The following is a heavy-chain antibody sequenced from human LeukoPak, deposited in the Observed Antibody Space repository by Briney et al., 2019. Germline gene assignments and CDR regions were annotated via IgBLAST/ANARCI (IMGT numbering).Heavy chain of an antibody. CDR3: ARDYYDSSGYYYAPNWFDP. Sequence: SVKVSCKASGGTFSSYAISWVRQAPGQGLEWMGGIIPIFGTANYAQKFQGRVTITTDESTSTAYMELSSLRFEDTAVYYCARDYYDSSGYYYAPNWFDPWGQGTLVIVSS. V-gene: IGHV1-69*05. CDR2: IIPIFGTA. CDR1: GGTFSSYA. D-gene: IGHD3-22*01. J-gene: IGHJ5*02.